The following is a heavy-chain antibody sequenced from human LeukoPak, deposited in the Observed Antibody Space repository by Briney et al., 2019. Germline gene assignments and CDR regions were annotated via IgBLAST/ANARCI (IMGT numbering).Heavy chain of an antibody. CDR2: IHYSGTT. CDR3: ARRARGSPPDY. CDR1: GDSSSNTIFY. V-gene: IGHV4-39*07. D-gene: IGHD3-10*01. J-gene: IGHJ4*02. Sequence: SETLSLTCTVSGDSSSNTIFYWGWIRQPPGKGLEWIGSIHYSGTTHYNPSLKSRVTISVDTSKNQFSLKLSPVTAADTAVYYCARRARGSPPDYWGQGTLVTVSS.